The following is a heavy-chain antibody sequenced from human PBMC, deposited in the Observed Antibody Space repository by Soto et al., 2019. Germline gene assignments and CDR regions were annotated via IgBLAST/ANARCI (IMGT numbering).Heavy chain of an antibody. Sequence: QVQLVESGGGVVQPGRSLRLSCAASGFTFSSYGMQWVSQAPGKGLEWVAVISYDGSNKYYADSVKGRFTISRDNSQNTLYLQMNSLRAEDTAVYYCSKDSRAMATRRDYWGQEPLVTVSS. CDR1: GFTFSSYG. CDR2: ISYDGSNK. D-gene: IGHD5-12*01. V-gene: IGHV3-30*18. CDR3: SKDSRAMATRRDY. J-gene: IGHJ4*02.